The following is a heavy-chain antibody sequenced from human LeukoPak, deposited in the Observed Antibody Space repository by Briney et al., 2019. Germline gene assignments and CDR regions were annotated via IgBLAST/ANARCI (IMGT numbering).Heavy chain of an antibody. CDR2: ISASGDST. V-gene: IGHV1-46*01. D-gene: IGHD1-7*01. Sequence: ASVKVSCKASGYTFTSYYVHLVRQAPGQVLEWMGIISASGDSTSYAQNFQGRVTMTRDTSTSTVYMELRSLRSEDTAVYYCAGIHNWNYAIDYWGQGTLVTVSS. CDR1: GYTFTSYY. CDR3: AGIHNWNYAIDY. J-gene: IGHJ4*02.